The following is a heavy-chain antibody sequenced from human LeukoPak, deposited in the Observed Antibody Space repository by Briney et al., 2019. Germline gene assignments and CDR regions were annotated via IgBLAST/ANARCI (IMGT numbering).Heavy chain of an antibody. Sequence: ASVKVSCKASGYTFTGYYMHWVRQAPGQGLEWMGWINPNSGGTNYAQKFQGRVTMTRDTSVSIAYMELSRLRSDDTAVYYCARDGIAVERSDPVTGWFDPWGQGTLVTVPS. J-gene: IGHJ5*02. CDR1: GYTFTGYY. D-gene: IGHD2-15*01. CDR3: ARDGIAVERSDPVTGWFDP. V-gene: IGHV1-2*02. CDR2: INPNSGGT.